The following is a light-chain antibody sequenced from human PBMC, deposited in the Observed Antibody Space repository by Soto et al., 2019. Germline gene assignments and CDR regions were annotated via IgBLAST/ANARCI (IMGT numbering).Light chain of an antibody. Sequence: QSVLTQPPSASGSPGQSVTISCTGTSSDVGGYNYVSWYQQHPGKAPKLMIYEVSERPSGVPDRFSGSKSSNTASLAVSGLQAEDEADYYCSSYAGSNNFVLGNGTKVTV. CDR1: SSDVGGYNY. J-gene: IGLJ1*01. CDR2: EVS. V-gene: IGLV2-8*01. CDR3: SSYAGSNNFV.